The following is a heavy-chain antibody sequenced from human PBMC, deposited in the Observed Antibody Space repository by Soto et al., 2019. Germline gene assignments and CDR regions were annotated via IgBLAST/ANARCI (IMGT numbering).Heavy chain of an antibody. Sequence: SETLSLTCTVSGGSMSNYYWSWIRQPAGKGLEWIGRIYSSGGTNYNPSLKSRLTMSRDTSKKQFSLKLTSVTAADTAVYYCARGAVAGVDYGMDVWGRGTTVTVSS. V-gene: IGHV4-4*07. D-gene: IGHD6-19*01. CDR3: ARGAVAGVDYGMDV. CDR1: GGSMSNYY. CDR2: IYSSGGT. J-gene: IGHJ6*02.